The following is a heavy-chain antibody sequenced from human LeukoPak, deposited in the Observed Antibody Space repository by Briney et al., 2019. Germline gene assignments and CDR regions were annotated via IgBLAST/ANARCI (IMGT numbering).Heavy chain of an antibody. CDR3: ARAGYCSGGSCYYYYYGMDV. D-gene: IGHD2-15*01. CDR2: ISSSSSYT. Sequence: PGGSLRLSCAASGFTFCDYYMSWIRQAPGKGLEWVSYISSSSSYTNYADSVKGRFTISRDNAKNSLYLQMNSLRAEDTAVYYCARAGYCSGGSCYYYYYGMDVWGKGTTVTVSS. J-gene: IGHJ6*04. V-gene: IGHV3-11*06. CDR1: GFTFCDYY.